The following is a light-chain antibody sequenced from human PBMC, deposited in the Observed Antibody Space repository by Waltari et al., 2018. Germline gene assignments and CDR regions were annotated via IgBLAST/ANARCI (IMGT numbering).Light chain of an antibody. V-gene: IGLV3-9*01. CDR3: QVWDSSTAV. J-gene: IGLJ7*01. CDR1: HIGVKN. Sequence: SYDLTQPLSVSVALGQTARITCGGNHIGVKNVNWYQQKPGQAPLLVIYRDKNRPSRIPERFSGSNSENTATLTITGAQGADEADYYCQVWDSSTAVFGGGTQLTVL. CDR2: RDK.